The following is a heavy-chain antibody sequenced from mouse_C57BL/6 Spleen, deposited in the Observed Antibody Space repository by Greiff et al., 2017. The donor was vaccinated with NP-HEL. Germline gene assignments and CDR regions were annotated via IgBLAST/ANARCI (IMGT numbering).Heavy chain of an antibody. CDR3: ARHRDYYGQFAY. V-gene: IGHV5-9*01. CDR2: ISGGGGNT. CDR1: GFTFSSYT. J-gene: IGHJ3*01. Sequence: EVKVVESGGGLVKPGGSLKLSCAASGFTFSSYTMSWVRQTPEKRLEWVATISGGGGNTYYPDSVKGRFTISSDNAKNTLYLQMSSLRSEDTALYYCARHRDYYGQFAYWGQGTLVTVSA. D-gene: IGHD1-2*01.